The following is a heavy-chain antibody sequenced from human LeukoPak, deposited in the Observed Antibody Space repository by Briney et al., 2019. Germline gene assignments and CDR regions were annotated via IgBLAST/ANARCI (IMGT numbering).Heavy chain of an antibody. CDR3: AKAPYNWNPFDY. J-gene: IGHJ4*02. D-gene: IGHD1-20*01. CDR1: GFTFSSNA. CDR2: ITGSGDST. V-gene: IGHV3-23*01. Sequence: PGGSLRLSCAASGFTFSSNAMNWVRQAPGKGLEWVSGITGSGDSTYYADSVKGRFTISRDNSKNTVYLQMNSLRVEDTAVYYCAKAPYNWNPFDYWGQGTLVTVSS.